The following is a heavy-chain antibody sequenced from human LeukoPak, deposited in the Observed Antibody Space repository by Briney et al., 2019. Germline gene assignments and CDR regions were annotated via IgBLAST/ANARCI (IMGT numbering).Heavy chain of an antibody. D-gene: IGHD3-22*01. J-gene: IGHJ4*02. CDR2: LKQDGSEI. CDR1: GFTFSNVW. V-gene: IGHV3-7*01. Sequence: GGSLRLSCAASGFTFSNVWMSWVRQAPGKGLEWVATLKQDGSEIYYVDSVKGRFTISRDNAKNSLYLQMNGLRAEDTAIYYCAKYDSTGYSHDYWGQGTLVTVSS. CDR3: AKYDSTGYSHDY.